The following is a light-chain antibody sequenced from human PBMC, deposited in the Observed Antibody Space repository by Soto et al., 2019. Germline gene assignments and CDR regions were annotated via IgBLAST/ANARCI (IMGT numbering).Light chain of an antibody. CDR2: AAS. CDR1: QSVGSA. CDR3: QQYKNWAPLT. J-gene: IGKJ4*01. V-gene: IGKV3-15*01. Sequence: EIVMTQSPATLSVSPGETATLSCRASQSVGSAVAWYQHKPGQAPRLLIVAASIRATGVPGRFSGGGSGTEVNPTHSRLQSENFSVYYFQQYKNWAPLTFGRGNPVEIK.